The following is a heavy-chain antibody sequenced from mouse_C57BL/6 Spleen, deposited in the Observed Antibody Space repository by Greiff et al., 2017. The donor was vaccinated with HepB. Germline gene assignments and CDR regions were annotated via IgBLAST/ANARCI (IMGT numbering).Heavy chain of an antibody. V-gene: IGHV1-55*01. J-gene: IGHJ4*01. CDR2: IYPGSGST. D-gene: IGHD2-3*01. Sequence: QVQLQQSGAELVKPGASVKMSCKASGYTFTSYWITWVKQRPGQGLEWIGDIYPGSGSTNYNEKFKSKATLTVDTSSSTAYMQLSSLTSEDSAVYYCARGYDGYYDKAMDYWGQGTSVTVSS. CDR3: ARGYDGYYDKAMDY. CDR1: GYTFTSYW.